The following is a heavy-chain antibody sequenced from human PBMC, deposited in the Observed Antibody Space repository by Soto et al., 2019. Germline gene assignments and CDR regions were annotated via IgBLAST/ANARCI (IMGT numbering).Heavy chain of an antibody. CDR3: ARSLLDEYSSSWRSAYYGMDV. J-gene: IGHJ6*02. CDR2: INPHSGGT. D-gene: IGHD6-13*01. Sequence: QVQLVQSGAEVKKPGASVKVSCKASGFTFSAYYIYWVRQAPGQGLEWIGWINPHSGGTNNAQKFQGRVTMTRDTSTSTVYMELSALIPDDTAVYYCARSLLDEYSSSWRSAYYGMDVWGQGTTVTVSS. CDR1: GFTFSAYY. V-gene: IGHV1-2*02.